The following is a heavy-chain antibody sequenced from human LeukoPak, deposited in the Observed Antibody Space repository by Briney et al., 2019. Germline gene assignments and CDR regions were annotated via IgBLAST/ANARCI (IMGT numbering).Heavy chain of an antibody. CDR3: ARANTAMGDLDY. V-gene: IGHV1-2*02. D-gene: IGHD5-18*01. CDR2: INPNSGGT. J-gene: IGHJ4*02. Sequence: EASVTVSCKASGYTFTGYYMHWVRQAPGQGLEWMGWINPNSGGTNYAQKFQGRVTMTRDTSISTAYMELSRLRSDDTAVYYCARANTAMGDLDYWGQGTLVTVSS. CDR1: GYTFTGYY.